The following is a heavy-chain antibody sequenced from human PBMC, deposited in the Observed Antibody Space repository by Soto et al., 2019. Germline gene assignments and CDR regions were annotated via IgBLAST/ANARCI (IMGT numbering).Heavy chain of an antibody. Sequence: QVHLVQSGAEVKKPGASVKVSCKASGYTFTSYYVHWVRQAPAQELVWMGILRPSDGSTTYAQKFQCRVTTTRATTTSTVYLALSSQRFDDTAMYYRARDCVAGGGCDLGWFDPWGQGPLVTASP. D-gene: IGHD2-15*01. CDR3: ARDCVAGGGCDLGWFDP. CDR1: GYTFTSYY. J-gene: IGHJ5*02. CDR2: LRPSDGST. V-gene: IGHV1-46*01.